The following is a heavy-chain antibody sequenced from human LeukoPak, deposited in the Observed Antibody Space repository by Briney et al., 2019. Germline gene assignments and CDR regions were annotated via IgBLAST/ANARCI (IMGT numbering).Heavy chain of an antibody. CDR3: AKDVGTYYYGTGSYTSDY. Sequence: GGSLRLSCAASGFTFSSYAMSWVRQAPGKGLEWVSAISGSGGSTYYADSVKGRFTISRDNSKNTLYLQMNSLRAEDTAVYYCAKDVGTYYYGTGSYTSDYWGQGTLVTVSS. CDR1: GFTFSSYA. CDR2: ISGSGGST. V-gene: IGHV3-23*01. J-gene: IGHJ4*02. D-gene: IGHD3-10*01.